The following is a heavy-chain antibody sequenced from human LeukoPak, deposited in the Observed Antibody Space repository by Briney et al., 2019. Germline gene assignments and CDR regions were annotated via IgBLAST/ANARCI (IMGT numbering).Heavy chain of an antibody. V-gene: IGHV4-39*07. CDR3: ARDRAATEVFDY. D-gene: IGHD6-25*01. Sequence: SETLSLTCTVSGGSISSSSYYWGWIRQPPGKGLEWIGSIYYSGSTYYNPSLKSRVTISVDTSKSQFSLKLSSVTAADTAVYYCARDRAATEVFDYWGQGTLVTVSS. J-gene: IGHJ4*02. CDR2: IYYSGST. CDR1: GGSISSSSYY.